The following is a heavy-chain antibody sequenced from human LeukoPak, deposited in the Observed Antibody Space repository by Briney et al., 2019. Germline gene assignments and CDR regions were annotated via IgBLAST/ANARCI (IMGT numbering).Heavy chain of an antibody. J-gene: IGHJ6*02. D-gene: IGHD2-15*01. Sequence: HWASVKVSCKASGGTFSSYAISWVRQVPGRGPEWMGGIIPFYSATDYAQKLQGRVTITADESTSTAYMELSSLRSEDTAVYYCARATWPTPYYYYGMDVWGQGTTVTVSS. CDR3: ARATWPTPYYYYGMDV. CDR2: IIPFYSAT. CDR1: GGTFSSYA. V-gene: IGHV1-69*13.